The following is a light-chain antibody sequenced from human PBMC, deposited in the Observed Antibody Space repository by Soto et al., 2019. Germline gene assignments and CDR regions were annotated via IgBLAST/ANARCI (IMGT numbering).Light chain of an antibody. V-gene: IGLV2-23*01. J-gene: IGLJ2*01. CDR2: EGS. CDR1: SSDVVSYNL. CDR3: CSYAGSSTYVV. Sequence: QSALTQPASVSGSPGQSITISCTRTSSDVVSYNLVSWYQQHPGKAPKLMIYEGSKRPSGVFNRFSGSKSGNTASLTISGLQAEDEADYYCCSYAGSSTYVVFGGGTKLTVL.